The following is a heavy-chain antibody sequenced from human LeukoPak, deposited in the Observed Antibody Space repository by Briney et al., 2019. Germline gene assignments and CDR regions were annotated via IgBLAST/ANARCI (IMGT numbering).Heavy chain of an antibody. CDR2: ISSSSSYI. J-gene: IGHJ4*02. CDR1: EFSFSSYS. Sequence: PGGSLRLSCVASEFSFSSYSMNWVRQAPGKGLEWVSSISSSSSYIYYADSVRGRFTISRDNAKNSLYLQMNSLRVEDTAVYYCAKDGVIYCSSTSCYHFDYWGQGTLVTVSS. V-gene: IGHV3-21*01. CDR3: AKDGVIYCSSTSCYHFDY. D-gene: IGHD2-2*01.